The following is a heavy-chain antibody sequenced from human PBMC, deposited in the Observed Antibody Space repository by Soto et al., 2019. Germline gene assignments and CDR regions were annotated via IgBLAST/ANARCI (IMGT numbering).Heavy chain of an antibody. D-gene: IGHD2-15*01. Sequence: SETLSLTCTVSDGSISSYFWSWIRQPPGKGLEWIGYIYYSGSTSYNPSLKSRVIISVDTSKNQVSLKLSSVTAADTAVYYCARRCGSGGSCYGYYYYYMEVWGKGTTVTVSS. V-gene: IGHV4-59*01. CDR3: ARRCGSGGSCYGYYYYYMEV. CDR1: DGSISSYF. J-gene: IGHJ6*03. CDR2: IYYSGST.